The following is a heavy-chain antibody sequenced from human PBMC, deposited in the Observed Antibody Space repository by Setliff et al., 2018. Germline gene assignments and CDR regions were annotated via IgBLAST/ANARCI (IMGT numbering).Heavy chain of an antibody. J-gene: IGHJ4*02. CDR1: GYKFNDYA. CDR2: ISAYSGNT. V-gene: IGHV1-18*01. D-gene: IGHD2-2*01. CDR3: SRLVRYCTTTTCQRASGGEC. Sequence: GASVKVSCKTSGYKFNDYAISWVRQGPGQGLEWMGWISAYSGNTYYAQKLHDRVTLTTDTSTSTAYMELRSLGTDDTAVYYCSRLVRYCTTTTCQRASGGECWGQGTLVTVSS.